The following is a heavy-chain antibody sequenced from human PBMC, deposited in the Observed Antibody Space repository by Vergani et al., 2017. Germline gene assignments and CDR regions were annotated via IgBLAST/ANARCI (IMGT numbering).Heavy chain of an antibody. CDR3: ARGPPDYYDTHDNWFDP. Sequence: QLQLQESGSGLVKPSQTLSLTCAVSGGSIRSGGYSWSWIRQPPGKGLEWIGYIYHSGSTYYNPSLKSRVTISVDRSKNQFSLKLSSVTAADTAVYYCARGPPDYYDTHDNWFDPWGQGTLVTVSS. D-gene: IGHD3-22*01. CDR2: IYHSGST. V-gene: IGHV4-30-2*01. CDR1: GGSIRSGGYS. J-gene: IGHJ5*02.